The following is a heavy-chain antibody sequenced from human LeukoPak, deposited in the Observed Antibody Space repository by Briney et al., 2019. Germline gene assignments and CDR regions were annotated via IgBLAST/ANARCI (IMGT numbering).Heavy chain of an antibody. CDR1: GYTFTSYA. CDR2: INTNTGNP. Sequence: ASVKVSCKASGYTFTSYAMDWVRQAPGQGLEWMGWINTNTGNPTYAQGFTGRFVFSLDTSVSTAYLQISSLKAEDTAVHYCARVGFVSRQQLVPDYWGQGTLVTVSS. J-gene: IGHJ4*02. CDR3: ARVGFVSRQQLVPDY. D-gene: IGHD6-13*01. V-gene: IGHV7-4-1*02.